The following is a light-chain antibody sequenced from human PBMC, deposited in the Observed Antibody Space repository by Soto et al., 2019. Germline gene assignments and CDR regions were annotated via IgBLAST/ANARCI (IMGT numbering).Light chain of an antibody. V-gene: IGKV1-5*03. CDR3: QRYNDYPLT. Sequence: DVQMTQSPSTVSASVGDRVTITCRASQTIGTWLAWYQQKPGKAPKLLIYKASSLETGVPSRFSGSGSGTEFTLTITSLQPDDYATYYCQRYNDYPLTIGGGTKVDIK. CDR1: QTIGTW. J-gene: IGKJ4*01. CDR2: KAS.